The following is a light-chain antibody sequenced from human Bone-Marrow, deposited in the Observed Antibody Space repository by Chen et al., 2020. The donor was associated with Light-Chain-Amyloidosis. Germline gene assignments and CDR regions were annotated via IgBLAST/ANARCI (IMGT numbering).Light chain of an antibody. CDR2: DDS. Sequence: SYVLTQPSSVSVAPGQTPTNACGGNNIGSTSVHWYQQTPGQAPLPVVYDDSDRPSGIPERLSGSNSGNTATLTISRVEAGDEADYYCQVWDRSSDRPVFGGGTKLTVL. V-gene: IGLV3-21*02. J-gene: IGLJ3*02. CDR3: QVWDRSSDRPV. CDR1: NIGSTS.